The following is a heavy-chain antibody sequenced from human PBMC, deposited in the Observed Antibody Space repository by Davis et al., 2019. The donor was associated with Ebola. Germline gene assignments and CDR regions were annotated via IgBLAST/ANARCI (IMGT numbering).Heavy chain of an antibody. D-gene: IGHD3-16*02. CDR1: GGFVSSGGYS. CDR3: ARVRYYPFYYGMDV. CDR2: YYYTGNT. V-gene: IGHV4-61*08. J-gene: IGHJ6*04. Sequence: MPSETLSLTCDVSGGFVSSGGYSWSWIRQPPGKGLEWIGYYYYTGNTYYNPSLKSRVTISVDTSKNQFSLKLSSVTAADTAVYYCARVRYYPFYYGMDVWGKGTTVTVSS.